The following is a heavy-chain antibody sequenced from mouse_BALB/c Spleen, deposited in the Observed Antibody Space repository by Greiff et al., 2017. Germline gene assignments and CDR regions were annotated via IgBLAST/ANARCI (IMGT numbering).Heavy chain of an antibody. CDR2: ISDGGSYT. CDR1: GFTFSDYY. V-gene: IGHV5-4*02. Sequence: EVKVVESGGGLVKPGGSLKLSCAASGFTFSDYYMYWVRQTPEKRLEWVATISDGGSYTYYPDSVKGRVTISRDNAKNNLYLQMSSLKSEDTAMYYCARPDGYYYAMDYWGQGTSVTVSS. CDR3: ARPDGYYYAMDY. D-gene: IGHD2-3*01. J-gene: IGHJ4*01.